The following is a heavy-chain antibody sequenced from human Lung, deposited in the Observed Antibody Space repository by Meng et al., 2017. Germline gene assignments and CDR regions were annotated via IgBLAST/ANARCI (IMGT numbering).Heavy chain of an antibody. Sequence: EWRLLDTGGCLCQPGGSLRFSWPASGFTVSHNSMSWVRQAPGKGLEWVSVIYSGGNTYYADSVKGRFTISRDNSKNTVFLQINSLRVEDTAVYYCARSPIDKYDLSALPLDYWGQGTLVTVSS. V-gene: IGHV3-66*02. CDR2: IYSGGNT. CDR1: GFTVSHNS. D-gene: IGHD3-16*01. CDR3: ARSPIDKYDLSALPLDY. J-gene: IGHJ4*02.